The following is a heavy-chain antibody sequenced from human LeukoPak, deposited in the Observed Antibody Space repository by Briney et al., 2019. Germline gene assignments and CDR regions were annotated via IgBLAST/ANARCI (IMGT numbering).Heavy chain of an antibody. Sequence: GGSLRLSCAASGFIFSSYSMNWVRQAPGKGLEWVSSISTSGSYIYYADSVKGRFTISRDNAKNSLYLQMNSLRAEDTAVYYCASLGNWGQGTLVTVSS. CDR2: ISTSGSYI. CDR3: ASLGN. J-gene: IGHJ4*02. V-gene: IGHV3-21*01. D-gene: IGHD1-1*01. CDR1: GFIFSSYS.